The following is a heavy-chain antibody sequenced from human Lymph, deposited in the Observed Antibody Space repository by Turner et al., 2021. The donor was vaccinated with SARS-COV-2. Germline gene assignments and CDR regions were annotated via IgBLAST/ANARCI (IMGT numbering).Heavy chain of an antibody. V-gene: IGHV1-2*02. CDR1: GYTFTGYY. CDR3: ARDVERYNDFWSGYSGGYGLDV. Sequence: QVQLVQSGAEVKKPGALVKVSCKASGYTFTGYYMHWVRQAPGQGLEWMGWINPNSGGTNYAQKFQGRVTMTRDTSISTAYMELSRLRSDDTAVYYCARDVERYNDFWSGYSGGYGLDVWGQGTTVTVSS. J-gene: IGHJ6*02. D-gene: IGHD3-3*01. CDR2: INPNSGGT.